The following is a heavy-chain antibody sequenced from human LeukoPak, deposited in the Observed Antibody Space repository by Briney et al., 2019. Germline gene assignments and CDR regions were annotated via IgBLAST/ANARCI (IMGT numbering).Heavy chain of an antibody. D-gene: IGHD3-10*01. CDR1: GGSISTYY. J-gene: IGHJ3*02. Sequence: PSETLSLTCTVSGGSISTYYWSWIRQPAGKGLEWIGRIYPGGSTYYNPSLKSRVTISVDTSKNQFSLKLSSVTAADTAVYYCARDRVGFTMVRGVNAFDIWGQGTMVTVSS. CDR3: ARDRVGFTMVRGVNAFDI. CDR2: IYPGGST. V-gene: IGHV4-4*07.